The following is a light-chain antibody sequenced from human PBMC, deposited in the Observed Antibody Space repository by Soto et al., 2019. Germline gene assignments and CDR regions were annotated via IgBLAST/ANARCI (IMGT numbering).Light chain of an antibody. J-gene: IGLJ3*02. V-gene: IGLV1-44*01. CDR2: NNN. CDR1: SSNIGTNS. Sequence: QSVLTQPPSASGTPGQRVTISCSGSSSNIGTNSVNWYQQLPGTAPKLLIYNNNQRPSGAPDRFAGSKSATSASLAHSGPTSEDEAEYYFVAWDDSVDGVVFGGGTKVTV. CDR3: VAWDDSVDGVV.